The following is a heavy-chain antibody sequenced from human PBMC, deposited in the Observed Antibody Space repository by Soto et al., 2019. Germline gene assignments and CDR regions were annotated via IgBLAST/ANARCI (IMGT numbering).Heavy chain of an antibody. CDR1: RYTFTGYY. CDR2: MNPNSGNT. CDR3: ARVRDTVTAFDI. V-gene: IGHV1-8*02. J-gene: IGHJ3*02. D-gene: IGHD4-4*01. Sequence: GALVKVSCKASRYTFTGYYMHWVRQATGQGLEWMGWMNPNSGNTGYAQKFQGRVTMTRNTSISTAYMELSSLRSEDTAVYYCARVRDTVTAFDIWGQGTMVTVSS.